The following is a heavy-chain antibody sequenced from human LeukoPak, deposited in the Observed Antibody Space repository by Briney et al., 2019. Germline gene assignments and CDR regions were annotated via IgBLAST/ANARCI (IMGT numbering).Heavy chain of an antibody. Sequence: PGGSLRLSCAASGFSFSSYGMHWVRQAPGKGLEWVAVIWYDGSNKYYADSVKGRFTISRDNSKNTLYLQMNSLRAEDTAVYYCAREVCGGDCPFDYWGQGTLVTVSS. CDR2: IWYDGSNK. V-gene: IGHV3-33*01. J-gene: IGHJ4*02. CDR3: AREVCGGDCPFDY. CDR1: GFSFSSYG. D-gene: IGHD2-21*02.